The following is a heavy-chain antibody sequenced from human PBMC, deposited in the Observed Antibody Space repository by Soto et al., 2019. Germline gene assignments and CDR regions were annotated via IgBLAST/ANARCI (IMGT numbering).Heavy chain of an antibody. D-gene: IGHD4-17*01. CDR1: GGSISSGGYY. Sequence: QVQLQESGPGLVKPSQTLSLTCTVSGGSISSGGYYWSWIRQHPGKGLEWIGYIYYSGSTYYNPSLKSRLTXSXDXXKPQFSLKRISVPAADTAVYYCARSPEATVTAFDYWGPGTLVTVSS. V-gene: IGHV4-31*03. CDR2: IYYSGST. CDR3: ARSPEATVTAFDY. J-gene: IGHJ4*02.